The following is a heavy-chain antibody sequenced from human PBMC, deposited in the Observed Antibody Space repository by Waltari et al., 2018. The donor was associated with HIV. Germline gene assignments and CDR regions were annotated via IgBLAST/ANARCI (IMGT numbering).Heavy chain of an antibody. CDR1: GFTFSGSA. J-gene: IGHJ4*02. CDR2: IRSKANSYAT. D-gene: IGHD3-16*01. V-gene: IGHV3-73*01. Sequence: EVQLVESGGGLVQPGGSLNLTCAASGFTFSGSATPCVRQASGKGLEWVGRIRSKANSYATAYAASVKGRFTISRDDSKNTAYLQMNSLKTEDTAVYYCGGIPGGYWGQGTLVTVSS. CDR3: GGIPGGY.